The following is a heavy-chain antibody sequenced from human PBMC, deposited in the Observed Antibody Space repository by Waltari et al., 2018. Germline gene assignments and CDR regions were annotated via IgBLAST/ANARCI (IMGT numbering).Heavy chain of an antibody. Sequence: QVQLVQSGAEVKKPGASVKVSCTASGYTFTGYYMHWVRQAPGQGLEWMGRINPNSGGTNYAQKFQGRVTMTRDTSISTAHMELSRLRSDDTAVYYCARAKIGNHWFDPWGQGTLVTVSS. V-gene: IGHV1-2*06. CDR3: ARAKIGNHWFDP. CDR2: INPNSGGT. J-gene: IGHJ5*02. CDR1: GYTFTGYY. D-gene: IGHD3-22*01.